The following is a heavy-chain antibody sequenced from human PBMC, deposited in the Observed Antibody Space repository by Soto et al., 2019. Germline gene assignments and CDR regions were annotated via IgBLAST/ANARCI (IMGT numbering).Heavy chain of an antibody. Sequence: QVQLMQSGAEVKKPGASVKVSCKASGDTFTDYYIHWVRQAPGQGLEWMGTVNPSGGHTTYAQHFPGQVTVMRATSTSTLDSGLPSLTSASTAVYYCARGGHVVVVTAALDSWGQGTLVTVSS. CDR3: ARGGHVVVVTAALDS. J-gene: IGHJ4*02. D-gene: IGHD2-21*02. CDR1: GDTFTDYY. V-gene: IGHV1-46*01. CDR2: VNPSGGHT.